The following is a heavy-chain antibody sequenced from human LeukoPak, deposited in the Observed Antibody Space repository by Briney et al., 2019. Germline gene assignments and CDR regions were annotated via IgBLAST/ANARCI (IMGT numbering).Heavy chain of an antibody. V-gene: IGHV4-34*01. Sequence: PSETLSLTCAVYGGSFNGYYWSWIRQPPGKGLEWIGEINHGGSTNYNPSLKSRVTISVDTSKNQFSLKLSSVTAAETAVYYCARARCSGGSCYGGYFDYWGQGTLVTVSS. CDR1: GGSFNGYY. D-gene: IGHD2-15*01. CDR2: INHGGST. CDR3: ARARCSGGSCYGGYFDY. J-gene: IGHJ4*02.